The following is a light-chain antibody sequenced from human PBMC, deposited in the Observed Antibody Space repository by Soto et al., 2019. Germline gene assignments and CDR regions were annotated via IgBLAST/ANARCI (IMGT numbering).Light chain of an antibody. Sequence: DIQMTQSPSTLSASIGDRVTITCRASQSIGSWLAWYQQKPGRAPKLLVYKASSLESGVPSRFSGSGSGTEFTLTISSLQPEDFATYYCQQYNEYARTCGQGNKV. J-gene: IGKJ1*01. CDR2: KAS. V-gene: IGKV1-5*03. CDR3: QQYNEYART. CDR1: QSIGSW.